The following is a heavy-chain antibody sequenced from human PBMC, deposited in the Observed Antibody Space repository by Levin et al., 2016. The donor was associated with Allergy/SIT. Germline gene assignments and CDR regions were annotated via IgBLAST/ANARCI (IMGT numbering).Heavy chain of an antibody. CDR3: ARHSYTATSHLDF. J-gene: IGHJ4*02. Sequence: SETLSLTCAVYGGPFSGYFWSWIRQPPGKGLEWIGEINHSGSTNYNPSLKSRVTISVDTSRNQFSLELNSVTAADTAVYYCARHSYTATSHLDFWGQGTLVTVSS. D-gene: IGHD1-26*01. CDR2: INHSGST. CDR1: GGPFSGYF. V-gene: IGHV4-34*01.